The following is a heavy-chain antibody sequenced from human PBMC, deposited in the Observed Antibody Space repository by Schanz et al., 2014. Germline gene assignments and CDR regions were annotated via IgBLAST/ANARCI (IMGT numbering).Heavy chain of an antibody. D-gene: IGHD3-10*01. CDR3: TADLWFGAVWGVW. V-gene: IGHV3-15*01. Sequence: EVQLVESGGGLVKPGGSLRLSCATSGFTLNNAWMNWVRQAPGKGLQWVARIKSKTDGGTRDYAAPVKGRFTISTDDSKNAVYLQRNSLKTEDPAVYYCTADLWFGAVWGVWWGQGTLXTVSS. J-gene: IGHJ4*02. CDR1: GFTLNNAW. CDR2: IKSKTDGGTR.